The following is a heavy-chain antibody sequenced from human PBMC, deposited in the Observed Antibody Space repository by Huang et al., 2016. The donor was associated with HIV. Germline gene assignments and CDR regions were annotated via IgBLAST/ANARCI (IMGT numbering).Heavy chain of an antibody. CDR3: ARLPGSITMIRGVITDPY. D-gene: IGHD3-10*01. V-gene: IGHV4-39*01. CDR2: IYYRGST. Sequence: QLQLQESGPGLVKPSETLSLTCTVSGGSIRSDNYYWGWIRQPPGQGLEWIGGIYYRGSTSYTPSLRVRVTRTVDTSKKQFSLKMRSVTAADTAVYYCARLPGSITMIRGVITDPYWGQGTLVTVSS. J-gene: IGHJ4*02. CDR1: GGSIRSDNYY.